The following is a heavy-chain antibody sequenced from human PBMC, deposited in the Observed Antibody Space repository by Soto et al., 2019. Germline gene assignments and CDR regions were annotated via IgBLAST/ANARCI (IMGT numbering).Heavy chain of an antibody. D-gene: IGHD3-22*01. CDR1: AFTFSNYG. V-gene: IGHV3-30*03. CDR2: ISFDGKNK. Sequence: GGSLRLSCAASAFTFSNYGMHWVRQAPGKGLEWVALISFDGKNKYYADTVKGRFTISRDNSKNTLYLEMNSLRPEDTAVYYCARKYDGNAYYFGPWGQGALVTVSS. J-gene: IGHJ5*02. CDR3: ARKYDGNAYYFGP.